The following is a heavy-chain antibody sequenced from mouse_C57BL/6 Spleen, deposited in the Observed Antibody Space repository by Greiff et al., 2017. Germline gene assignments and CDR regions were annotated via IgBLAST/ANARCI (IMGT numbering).Heavy chain of an antibody. J-gene: IGHJ4*01. CDR2: IDPSDSET. D-gene: IGHD1-1*01. V-gene: IGHV1-52*01. Sequence: QVQLQQPGAELVRPGSSVTLSCKASGYTFTSYWMHWVKPRPIQGLEWIGNIDPSDSETHYNQKFKDKATLTVNKSSSTAYMQLSSLTSEDSAVYYCARSITTYAMDYWGQGTSVTVSS. CDR1: GYTFTSYW. CDR3: ARSITTYAMDY.